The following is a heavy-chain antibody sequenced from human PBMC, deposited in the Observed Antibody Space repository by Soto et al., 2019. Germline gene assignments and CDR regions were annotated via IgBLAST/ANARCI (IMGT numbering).Heavy chain of an antibody. J-gene: IGHJ5*02. CDR2: ISYTGRT. CDR1: GGSINSGAYY. D-gene: IGHD6-13*01. V-gene: IGHV4-31*03. CDR3: ARVAATGTRWIDP. Sequence: QVQLQESGPGLVKPSQTLSLTCSVSGGSINSGAYYWGWIRQHPGKGLEWIGYISYTGRTYSNPSLQSRVTIALDMSESQFSLKLTSVTAAYTAVYFWARVAATGTRWIDPWGQGTLVTVSP.